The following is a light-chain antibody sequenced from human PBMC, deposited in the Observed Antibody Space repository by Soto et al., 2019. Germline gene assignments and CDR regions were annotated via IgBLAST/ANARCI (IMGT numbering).Light chain of an antibody. CDR3: SSYTSSSTL. CDR1: SSDVGSYNY. Sequence: QSVLTQPASVSGSPGQSITISCTGTSSDVGSYNYVSWYQQHPGKAPKLMIYEVSDRPSGISSRFSGSESGNTASLTISGLQTGDEADYYCSSYTSSSTLFGTGTKVTVL. J-gene: IGLJ1*01. V-gene: IGLV2-14*01. CDR2: EVS.